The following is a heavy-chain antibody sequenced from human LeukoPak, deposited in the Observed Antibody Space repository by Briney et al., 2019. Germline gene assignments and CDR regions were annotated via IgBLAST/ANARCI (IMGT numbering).Heavy chain of an antibody. V-gene: IGHV3-21*01. Sequence: GGSLRLSCAASGFTFSSYSMNWVRQAPGKGPEWVSSISSSSSYIYYADSVKGRFTISRDNAKNSLYLQMNSLRAEDTAVYYCARDNYYGSGGNWFDPWGQGTLVTVSS. CDR3: ARDNYYGSGGNWFDP. CDR1: GFTFSSYS. CDR2: ISSSSSYI. J-gene: IGHJ5*02. D-gene: IGHD3-10*01.